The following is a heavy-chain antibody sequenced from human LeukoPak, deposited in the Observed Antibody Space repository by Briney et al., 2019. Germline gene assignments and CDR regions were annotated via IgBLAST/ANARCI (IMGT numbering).Heavy chain of an antibody. V-gene: IGHV1-69*13. Sequence: ASVKVSCKASGGTFSSYAISWVRQAPGQGLEWMGGIIPIFGTANYAQKFQGRVSITADESTSTAYMELSSLRSEDTAVYYCARVVDRNLLRYFVPWGQGTLVTVSS. D-gene: IGHD3-9*01. CDR3: ARVVDRNLLRYFVP. CDR1: GGTFSSYA. CDR2: IIPIFGTA. J-gene: IGHJ5*02.